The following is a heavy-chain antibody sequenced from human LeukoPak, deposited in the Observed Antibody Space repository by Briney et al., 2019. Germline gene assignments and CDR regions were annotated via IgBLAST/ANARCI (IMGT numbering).Heavy chain of an antibody. D-gene: IGHD3-10*01. Sequence: GGSLRLSCAASGFTVSRNYMNWVRQAPGKGLEWVSAIYSGGSTFYADSVKGRFTSSRDNSKNTLYLQMNSLRAEDTAVYYCARYRGTMVRGARDYWGQGTLVTVSS. CDR2: IYSGGST. J-gene: IGHJ4*02. CDR3: ARYRGTMVRGARDY. V-gene: IGHV3-53*01. CDR1: GFTVSRNY.